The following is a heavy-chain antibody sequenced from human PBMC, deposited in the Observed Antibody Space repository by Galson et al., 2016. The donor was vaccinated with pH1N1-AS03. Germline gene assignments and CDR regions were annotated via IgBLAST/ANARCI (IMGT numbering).Heavy chain of an antibody. V-gene: IGHV3-23*01. CDR3: GKGGYSTSPPAVDS. CDR1: GFTFSNYV. Sequence: SLRLSCAASGFTFSNYVMSWVRQAPGKGLEWVSCISGSGGIANHADPVKGRLTTSRDNSKNTLYLQMNNLRAEDTAVYYSGKGGYSTSPPAVDSWGHGTLVTVSS. J-gene: IGHJ5*01. D-gene: IGHD6-6*01. CDR2: ISGSGGIA.